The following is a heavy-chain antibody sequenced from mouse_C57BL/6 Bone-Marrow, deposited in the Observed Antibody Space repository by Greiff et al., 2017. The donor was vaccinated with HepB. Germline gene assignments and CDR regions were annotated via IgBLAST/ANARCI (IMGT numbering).Heavy chain of an antibody. Sequence: EVQLQESGPGLVKPSQTVFLTCTVTGISITTGNYRWSWIRQFPGNKLEWIGYIYYSGTITYNPSLTSRTTITRDTPKNQFFLEMNSLTAEDTATYYCARDTLYGSSYGYAMDYWGQGTSVTVSS. J-gene: IGHJ4*01. D-gene: IGHD1-1*01. V-gene: IGHV3-5*01. CDR2: IYYSGTI. CDR3: ARDTLYGSSYGYAMDY. CDR1: GISITTGNYR.